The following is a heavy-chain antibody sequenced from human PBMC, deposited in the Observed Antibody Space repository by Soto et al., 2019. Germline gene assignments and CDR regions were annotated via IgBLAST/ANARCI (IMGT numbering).Heavy chain of an antibody. CDR2: IWYDGSKK. Sequence: PGGSLRLSCSASGFTFKNYGMHWVRQAPGKGLEWVAVIWYDGSKKYYADSVKGRFTISRDDSEKALYLQMNSVTAEDTAVYYCARHGGQWEPIEHWGQGTLVTVSS. J-gene: IGHJ4*02. D-gene: IGHD1-26*01. CDR3: ARHGGQWEPIEH. V-gene: IGHV3-33*01. CDR1: GFTFKNYG.